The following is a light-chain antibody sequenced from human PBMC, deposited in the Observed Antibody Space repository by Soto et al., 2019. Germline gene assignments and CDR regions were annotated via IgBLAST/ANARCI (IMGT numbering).Light chain of an antibody. V-gene: IGKV3-20*01. J-gene: IGKJ1*01. CDR1: QSVSSSY. Sequence: EIVLTQSPGTVSLSPGDRATLSCRASQSVSSSYLVWYQQKPGQAPRLLIYGASNRATGIPDRFSGSGSGTDFPLTISRLEPEDFAVYYCQPYGSSSWPFGQGTKVEIK. CDR2: GAS. CDR3: QPYGSSSWP.